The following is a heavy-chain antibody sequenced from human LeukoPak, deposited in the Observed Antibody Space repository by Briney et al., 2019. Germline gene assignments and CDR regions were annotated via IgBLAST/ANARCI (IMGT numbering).Heavy chain of an antibody. CDR2: IYYSGST. CDR3: ARNAAVAGMIFDY. Sequence: PSETLSLTLPVSGGSIRSYYWSWVRPPPGKGLGWIGYIYYSGSTNYNPSLKSRVTISVDTSKNQFSLKLSSVTAADTAVYYCARNAAVAGMIFDYWGQGTLVTVSS. V-gene: IGHV4-59*01. J-gene: IGHJ4*02. CDR1: GGSIRSYY. D-gene: IGHD6-19*01.